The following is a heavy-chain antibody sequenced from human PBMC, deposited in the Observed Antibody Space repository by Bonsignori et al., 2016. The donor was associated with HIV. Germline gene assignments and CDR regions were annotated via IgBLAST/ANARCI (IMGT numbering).Heavy chain of an antibody. D-gene: IGHD3-3*01. V-gene: IGHV5-51*01. J-gene: IGHJ4*02. CDR3: ARRVDFWSGYYSGHGYYFDF. CDR2: IYPGDSDT. Sequence: VRQMPGKGLEWMGIIYPGDSDTTYNPSFQGQVTISADKSISTAYLQWSSLKASDTAMYYCARRVDFWSGYYSGHGYYFDFWGQGTLVTVSS.